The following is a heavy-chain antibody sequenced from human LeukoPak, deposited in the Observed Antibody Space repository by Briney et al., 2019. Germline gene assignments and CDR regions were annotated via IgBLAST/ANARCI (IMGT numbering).Heavy chain of an antibody. CDR2: IYYSGST. V-gene: IGHV4-39*01. J-gene: IGHJ6*02. CDR1: GGSISSSSYY. CDR3: ARHHRVDIVATSYCYYGMDV. Sequence: SETLSLTCTVSGGSISSSSYYWGWIRQPPGKGLEWIGSIYYSGSTYYNPSLKSRVTISVDTSKNQFSLKLSSVTAADTAVYYCARHHRVDIVATSYCYYGMDVWGQGTTVTVSS. D-gene: IGHD5-12*01.